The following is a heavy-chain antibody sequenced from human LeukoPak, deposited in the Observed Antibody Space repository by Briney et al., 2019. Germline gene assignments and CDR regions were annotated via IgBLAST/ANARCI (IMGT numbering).Heavy chain of an antibody. V-gene: IGHV1-46*01. CDR3: ARDLGDTTIAH. J-gene: IGHJ4*02. D-gene: IGHD5-18*01. Sequence: GASVKVSCKASGYSFTSYHMQWVRQAPGQGLEWMGLINPSGGTTSYAQKFQGRLTVTRDTSTSIVYMELSSLTSEDTAIYYCARDLGDTTIAHWGQGTLVSVSS. CDR2: INPSGGTT. CDR1: GYSFTSYH.